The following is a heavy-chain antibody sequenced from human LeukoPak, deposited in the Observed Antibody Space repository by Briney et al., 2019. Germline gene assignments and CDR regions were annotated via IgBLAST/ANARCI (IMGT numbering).Heavy chain of an antibody. CDR2: IWYDGSNK. CDR3: ARDPRGWTHIVVVPAALDY. V-gene: IGHV3-33*08. CDR1: GFTFSSYS. J-gene: IGHJ4*02. Sequence: GGSLRLSCAASGFTFSSYSMNWVRQAPGKGLEWVAVIWYDGSNKYYADSVKGRFTISRDNSKNTLYLQMNSLRAEDTAVYYCARDPRGWTHIVVVPAALDYWGQGTLVTVSS. D-gene: IGHD2-2*01.